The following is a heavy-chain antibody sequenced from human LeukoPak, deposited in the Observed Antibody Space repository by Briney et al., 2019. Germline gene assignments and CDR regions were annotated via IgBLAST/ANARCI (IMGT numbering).Heavy chain of an antibody. J-gene: IGHJ4*02. D-gene: IGHD3-10*01. CDR2: ISSTGNTI. V-gene: IGHV3-48*03. CDR1: GFTFSSFE. CDR3: ARDSSGNFIPDYFDY. Sequence: GGSLRLSCATSGFTFSSFEMNWVRRAPGKGLEWVSYISSTGNTIYYADSVKGRFTISRDNAKSSLYLRMNSLRAEDTAVYYCARDSSGNFIPDYFDYWGQGTLVTVSS.